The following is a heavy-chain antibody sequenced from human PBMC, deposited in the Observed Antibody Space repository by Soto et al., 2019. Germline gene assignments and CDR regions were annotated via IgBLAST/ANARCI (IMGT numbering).Heavy chain of an antibody. CDR1: GFTFSSYA. V-gene: IGHV3-23*01. Sequence: EVQLLESGGGLVQPGGSLRLSCAASGFTFSSYAMSWVRQAPGKGLEWVSAISGSGGSTYYADSVKGRFTISRDNSTKTLYLQMNSLRAEDTAVYYCAKLRGSGSYYRSWFDPWGQGTLVTVSS. J-gene: IGHJ5*02. CDR3: AKLRGSGSYYRSWFDP. CDR2: ISGSGGST. D-gene: IGHD3-10*01.